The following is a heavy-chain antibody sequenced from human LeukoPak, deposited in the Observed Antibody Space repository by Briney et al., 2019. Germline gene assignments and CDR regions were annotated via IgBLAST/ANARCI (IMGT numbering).Heavy chain of an antibody. Sequence: GASVKVSCKASGYTFTGYCIHWVRQAPGQGLEWMGWINPNSGDTNYAQKFQGRVTMTRDTSISTAYMELSRLRSDDTAVYSCAAVGGSGWYDYWGQGTLVAVSS. V-gene: IGHV1-2*02. D-gene: IGHD6-19*01. J-gene: IGHJ4*02. CDR1: GYTFTGYC. CDR3: AAVGGSGWYDY. CDR2: INPNSGDT.